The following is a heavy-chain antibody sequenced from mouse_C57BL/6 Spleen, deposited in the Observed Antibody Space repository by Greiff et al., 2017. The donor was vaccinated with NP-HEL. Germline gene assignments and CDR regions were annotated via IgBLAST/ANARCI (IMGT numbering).Heavy chain of an antibody. CDR2: INPSTGGT. CDR3: ARNDPLYAMDY. D-gene: IGHD2-3*01. V-gene: IGHV1-42*01. CDR1: GYSFTGYY. J-gene: IGHJ4*01. Sequence: VQLQQSGPELVKPGASVKISCKASGYSFTGYYMNWVKQSPEKILEWIGEINPSTGGTTYNQKFKAKATLTVDKSSSTAYMQLKSLTSEDSAVYYCARNDPLYAMDYWGQGTSVTVSS.